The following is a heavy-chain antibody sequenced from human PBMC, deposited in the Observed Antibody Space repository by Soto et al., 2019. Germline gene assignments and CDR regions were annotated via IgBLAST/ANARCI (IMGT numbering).Heavy chain of an antibody. V-gene: IGHV4-59*01. CDR2: IYYIGST. CDR1: GGSISSYY. Sequence: SETLSLTCTVSGGSISSYYWSWIRQPPGKGLEWIGYIYYIGSTNYNPSLKSRVTISVDTSKNQFSLKLSSVTAADTAVYYCARGLRRQLLNWFDPWGQGTLVTVSS. D-gene: IGHD2-2*01. J-gene: IGHJ5*02. CDR3: ARGLRRQLLNWFDP.